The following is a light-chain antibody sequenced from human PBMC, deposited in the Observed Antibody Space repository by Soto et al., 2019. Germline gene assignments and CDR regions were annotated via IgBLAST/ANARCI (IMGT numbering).Light chain of an antibody. CDR3: QQANSFPIT. Sequence: DMRMSEAPAGGCASVGDRVTITCRASQGVSSWLAWYQQKPGKAPKLLISAASSLQSGVPSRFSGSGSGTDFTLTISSLQPEDRATYYCQQANSFPITSGPGTRLEI. CDR2: AAS. J-gene: IGKJ5*01. CDR1: QGVSSW. V-gene: IGKV1-12*01.